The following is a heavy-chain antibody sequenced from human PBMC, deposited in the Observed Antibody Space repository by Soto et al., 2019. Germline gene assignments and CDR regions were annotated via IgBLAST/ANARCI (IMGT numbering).Heavy chain of an antibody. CDR1: GGTFNNYA. CDR2: IIPISGTT. V-gene: IGHV1-69*06. Sequence: QVQLVQSGAEVKRPESSMKVSCKPSGGTFNNYAINWVRQAPGQGLEWMGAIIPISGTTKYAQKFQGRVTITADKSTSTVYMDLSSLRSEDTAGYYCARWGGLSCSGAVCFKKPFDYWGQGTLVTVSS. J-gene: IGHJ4*02. D-gene: IGHD2-8*02. CDR3: ARWGGLSCSGAVCFKKPFDY.